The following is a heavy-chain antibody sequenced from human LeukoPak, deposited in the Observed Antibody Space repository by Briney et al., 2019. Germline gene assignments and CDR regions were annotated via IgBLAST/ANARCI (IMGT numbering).Heavy chain of an antibody. V-gene: IGHV4-39*01. CDR3: GKGDWFDP. Sequence: SETLSLTCTVSGGSISSSSYYWGWIRQPPGKGLEWIGSIYYSGSTYYNPSLKSRVTISVDTSKNQFSLKLSSVTAADTAVYYCGKGDWFDPWGQGTLVTVSS. CDR2: IYYSGST. CDR1: GGSISSSSYY. J-gene: IGHJ5*02.